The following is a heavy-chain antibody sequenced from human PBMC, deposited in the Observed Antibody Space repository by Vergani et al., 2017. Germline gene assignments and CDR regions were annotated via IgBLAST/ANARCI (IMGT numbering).Heavy chain of an antibody. V-gene: IGHV3-23*01. CDR2: ISGSGGST. J-gene: IGHJ3*02. CDR3: AKTGMGGDAFDI. D-gene: IGHD6-13*01. Sequence: EVQLLESGGGLVQPGGSLRLSCAASGFTFSSYAMSWVRQAPGKGLEWGSAISGSGGSTYYADSVKGRFTISRDNSKNTLYLQMNSLRAEDTAVYYCAKTGMGGDAFDIWGQGTMVTVSS. CDR1: GFTFSSYA.